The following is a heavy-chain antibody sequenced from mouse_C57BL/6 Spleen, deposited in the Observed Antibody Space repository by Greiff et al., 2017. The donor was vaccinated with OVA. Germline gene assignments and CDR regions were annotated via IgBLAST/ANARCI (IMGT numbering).Heavy chain of an antibody. CDR1: GYTFTSYW. CDR2: IYPGSGST. D-gene: IGHD2-3*01. J-gene: IGHJ4*01. CDR3: ARGWLLRNAMDY. V-gene: IGHV1-55*01. Sequence: VQMQQPGAELVKPGASVKMSCKASGYTFTSYWITWVKQRPGQGLEWIGDIYPGSGSTNYNEKFKSKATLTVDTSSSTAYMQLSSLTSEDSAVYYCARGWLLRNAMDYWGQGTSVTVSS.